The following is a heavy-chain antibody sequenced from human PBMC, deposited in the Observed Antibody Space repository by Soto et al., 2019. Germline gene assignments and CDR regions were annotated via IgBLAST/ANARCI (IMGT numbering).Heavy chain of an antibody. Sequence: GGSLRLSCAASGFAFSSYSMNLVRQSPGKGLEWVSYISISSSTIYYADSVKGRFTISRDSAKNSLYLQMNSLRDEDTAVYYCARDDDYVWGSYRYSAFDIWGQGKRVTV. J-gene: IGHJ3*02. CDR3: ARDDDYVWGSYRYSAFDI. CDR1: GFAFSSYS. CDR2: ISISSSTI. D-gene: IGHD3-16*02. V-gene: IGHV3-48*02.